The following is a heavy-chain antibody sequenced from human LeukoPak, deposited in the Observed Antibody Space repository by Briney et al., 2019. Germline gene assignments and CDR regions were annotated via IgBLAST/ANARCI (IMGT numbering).Heavy chain of an antibody. CDR1: GFTFSSYS. D-gene: IGHD3-3*01. CDR2: ISSSSSCI. V-gene: IGHV3-21*01. CDR3: ARENYDFWSGYYPNWFDP. Sequence: GGSLRLSCAASGFTFSSYSMNWVRQAPGKGLEWVSSISSSSSCIYYADSVKGRFTISRDNAKNSLYLQMNSLRAEDTAVYYCARENYDFWSGYYPNWFDPWGQGTLVTVSS. J-gene: IGHJ5*02.